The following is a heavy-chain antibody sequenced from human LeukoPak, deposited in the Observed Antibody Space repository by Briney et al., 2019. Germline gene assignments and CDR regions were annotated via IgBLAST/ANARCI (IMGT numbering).Heavy chain of an antibody. J-gene: IGHJ3*02. Sequence: GALRLSCAASGFTFSSYGMHWVRQAPGKGLEWVAVISYDGSNKYHADSVKGRFTISRDNSKNTLYLQMNSLRAEDTAVYYCAKDLRYNWNLGNAFDIWGQGTMVTVSS. D-gene: IGHD1-1*01. CDR3: AKDLRYNWNLGNAFDI. CDR2: ISYDGSNK. CDR1: GFTFSSYG. V-gene: IGHV3-30*18.